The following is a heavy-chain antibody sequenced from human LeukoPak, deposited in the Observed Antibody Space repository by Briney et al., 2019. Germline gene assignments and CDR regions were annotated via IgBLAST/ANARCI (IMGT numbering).Heavy chain of an antibody. CDR3: ARAISYGYGNPPDY. D-gene: IGHD5-18*01. Sequence: PGGSLRLSCAASGFTFSSYSMNWVRQAPGKGLEWVAVISYDGSDKYYADSVKGRFTISRDNSKNTLSLQMNSLRAEDTAVYYCARAISYGYGNPPDYWGQGTLVTVSS. J-gene: IGHJ4*02. CDR1: GFTFSSYS. V-gene: IGHV3-30*03. CDR2: ISYDGSDK.